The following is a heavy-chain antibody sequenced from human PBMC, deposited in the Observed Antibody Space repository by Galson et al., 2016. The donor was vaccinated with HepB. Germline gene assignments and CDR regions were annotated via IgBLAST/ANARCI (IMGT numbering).Heavy chain of an antibody. CDR3: ARILSYGGHFDY. J-gene: IGHJ4*02. CDR2: IDWDDEK. CDR1: GFSLRASGMC. V-gene: IGHV2-70*17. D-gene: IGHD4-23*01. Sequence: PALVKPTQTLTLTCSFSGFSLRASGMCVSWIRQPPGKALEWLARIDWDDEKFYSTSLKTRLTISKDTPKNQVVLTMTNRDPLDTATFYCARILSYGGHFDYWGQGTLVTVSS.